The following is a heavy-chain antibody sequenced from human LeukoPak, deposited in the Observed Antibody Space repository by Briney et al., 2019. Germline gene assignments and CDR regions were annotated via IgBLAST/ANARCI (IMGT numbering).Heavy chain of an antibody. Sequence: KPSQTLSLTCTVSGGSISSGNYYWSWIRQSAGKGLEWIGRIYTRGDTTYNPSLKSRVTISVDTSKNHFSLKLSSVTAADTAVYYCASTYYYVNNWFDPWGQGTLVTVSS. J-gene: IGHJ5*02. D-gene: IGHD3-10*02. CDR3: ASTYYYVNNWFDP. CDR1: GGSISSGNYY. V-gene: IGHV4-61*02. CDR2: IYTRGDT.